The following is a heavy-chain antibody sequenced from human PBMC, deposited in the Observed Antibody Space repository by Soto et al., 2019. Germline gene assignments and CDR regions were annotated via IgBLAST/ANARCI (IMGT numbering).Heavy chain of an antibody. CDR3: ARDRTTIIQYYYYGVDV. CDR1: GFSLTTRGVG. D-gene: IGHD4-4*01. V-gene: IGHV2-5*01. Sequence: SGPTLVNPTPTLTLTCTFSGFSLTTRGVGVGWIRQPPGKALEWLALIYWNDDKRYRPSLKSRLTITKDTSKNQVVLTMTNMDPVDTATYYCARDRTTIIQYYYYGVDVWGQGTPVTVSS. CDR2: IYWNDDK. J-gene: IGHJ6*02.